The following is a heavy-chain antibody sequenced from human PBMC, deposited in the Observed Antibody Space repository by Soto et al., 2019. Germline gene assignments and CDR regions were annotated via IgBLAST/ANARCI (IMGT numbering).Heavy chain of an antibody. D-gene: IGHD5-18*01. J-gene: IGHJ6*02. V-gene: IGHV3-30-3*01. CDR2: ISYDGSNK. Sequence: GGSLRLSCAASGFTFSSYAMHWVRQAPGKGLEWVAVISYDGSNKYYADSVKGRFTISRDNSKNTLYLQMNSLRAEDTAVYYCARDRGTAMVPQQYYYYYGMDVWGQGTTLTVSS. CDR1: GFTFSSYA. CDR3: ARDRGTAMVPQQYYYYYGMDV.